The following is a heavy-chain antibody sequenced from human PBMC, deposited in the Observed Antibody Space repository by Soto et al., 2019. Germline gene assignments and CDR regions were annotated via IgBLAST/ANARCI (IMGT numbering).Heavy chain of an antibody. D-gene: IGHD1-26*01. J-gene: IGHJ4*01. CDR3: ACGLAKGCESEGFDD. Sequence: ASVKVSCKASGYTFNVYSMHWVRQAPGQGLEWVGWINPQRDRTKYPQKFQGRVTMTSDTSTSTAYMELTRLRSDDTAVYYCACGLAKGCESEGFDDWGQGTLVTVSS. CDR2: INPQRDRT. CDR1: GYTFNVYS. V-gene: IGHV1-2*02.